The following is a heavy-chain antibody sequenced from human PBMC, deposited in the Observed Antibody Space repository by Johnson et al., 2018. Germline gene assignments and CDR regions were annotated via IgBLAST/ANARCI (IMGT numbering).Heavy chain of an antibody. Sequence: QVQLVQSGGGVVQPGRSLRLSCAASGFTFSSYGMHWVRQAPGKGLEWVAVIYSGGSTYYADSVKGRFPISRDNSKNTLYLQRNSLRAVDTAVYYCAIFGVVDAFDIWGQGPMVTVSS. CDR2: IYSGGST. J-gene: IGHJ3*02. CDR1: GFTFSSYG. V-gene: IGHV3-NL1*01. CDR3: AIFGVVDAFDI. D-gene: IGHD3-3*01.